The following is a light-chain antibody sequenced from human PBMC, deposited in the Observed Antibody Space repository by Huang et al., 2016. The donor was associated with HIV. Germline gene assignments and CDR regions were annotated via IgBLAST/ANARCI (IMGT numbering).Light chain of an antibody. V-gene: IGKV1-9*01. J-gene: IGKJ3*01. Sequence: QLTQSPSSLSASIGDRVTIACRASHDINTYLAWYQQKPGRAPKLLIYDASTLQTGVPSRFRGFGSWTAFSLTITSLQPDDFAVYYCQQRSAYPLSFGPGTTVD. CDR1: HDINTY. CDR3: QQRSAYPLS. CDR2: DAS.